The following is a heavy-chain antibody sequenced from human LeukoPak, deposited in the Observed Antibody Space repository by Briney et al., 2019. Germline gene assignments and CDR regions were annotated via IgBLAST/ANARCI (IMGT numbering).Heavy chain of an antibody. Sequence: GGSLRLSCSASGFAFSSHNMHWVRQAPGKGLEYVSAISTHGGTTYYTDSVKDRFIVSRDNSKNTLHLQMTSLRVEDTAVYYCGRRSDSGGYYLDSWGQGTLVTVSS. CDR1: GFAFSSHN. CDR3: GRRSDSGGYYLDS. J-gene: IGHJ4*02. V-gene: IGHV3-64D*09. CDR2: ISTHGGTT. D-gene: IGHD3-22*01.